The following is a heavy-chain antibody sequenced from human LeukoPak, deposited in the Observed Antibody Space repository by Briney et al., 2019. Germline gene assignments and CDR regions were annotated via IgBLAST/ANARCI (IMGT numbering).Heavy chain of an antibody. J-gene: IGHJ1*01. Sequence: SQTLSLTCAVSGGSISSDSYYWSWTRQPAGKGLEWIGRIYTGGSTDYNLSLKSRVTISLDASKNQFSLKLSSVTAADTAVYYCAGGAVPPAIQFFQHWGQGTLVTVAS. CDR1: GGSISSDSYY. V-gene: IGHV4-61*02. CDR2: IYTGGST. D-gene: IGHD2-2*02. CDR3: AGGAVPPAIQFFQH.